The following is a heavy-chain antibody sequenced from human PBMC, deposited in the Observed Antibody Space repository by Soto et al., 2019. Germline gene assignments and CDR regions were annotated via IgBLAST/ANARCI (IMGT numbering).Heavy chain of an antibody. V-gene: IGHV4-31*03. D-gene: IGHD3-10*01. CDR1: GGSINSGGYY. J-gene: IGHJ5*02. Sequence: QVQLQESGPGLVKPSQTLSLTCTVSGGSINSGGYYWSWIRQHPGKGLEWIGYIYNSGSTYYNPSLKSRITISVDTSKNQFSLNLSSVTAADTAVYYCAREEVAYYGSGSYNWFDPWGQGTLVTVSS. CDR3: AREEVAYYGSGSYNWFDP. CDR2: IYNSGST.